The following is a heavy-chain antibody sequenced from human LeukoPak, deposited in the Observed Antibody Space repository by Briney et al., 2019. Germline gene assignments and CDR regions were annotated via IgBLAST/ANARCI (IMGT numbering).Heavy chain of an antibody. CDR3: ARGPVAAAGTG. CDR1: GFTFSNYG. D-gene: IGHD6-13*01. V-gene: IGHV3-30*03. J-gene: IGHJ4*02. Sequence: GGSLRLFCAASGFTFSNYGMVWVRQAPGKGLEWVAVISYDGSNKYYADSVKGRFTISRDNSKNTLYLQMNSLRAEDTAVYYCARGPVAAAGTGWGQGTLVTVSS. CDR2: ISYDGSNK.